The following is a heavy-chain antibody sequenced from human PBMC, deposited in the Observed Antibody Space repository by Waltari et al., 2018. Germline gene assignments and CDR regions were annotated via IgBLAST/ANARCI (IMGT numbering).Heavy chain of an antibody. Sequence: EVQLVDSGGGLVQPGGSLRLSCAASGFTFNPYWMKWIRQAPGKGLEWVANINPDGSQKFYVDSVKGRFTVSRDNAQNSLYLQMNNLRAEDTAVYYCTTLARGESGDYWGQGTLVTVSS. CDR2: INPDGSQK. V-gene: IGHV3-7*01. J-gene: IGHJ4*02. CDR1: GFTFNPYW. CDR3: TTLARGESGDY. D-gene: IGHD3-10*01.